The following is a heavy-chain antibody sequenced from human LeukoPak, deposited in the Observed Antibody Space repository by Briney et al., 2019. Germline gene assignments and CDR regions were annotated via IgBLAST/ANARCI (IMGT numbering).Heavy chain of an antibody. CDR1: AGSISSNY. Sequence: PSQTLSLTCPVAAGSISSNYWSWIRQPPGNGLEWNGYTFDSGRTSTRYNPSLKRRVTRSVEMSKNQFSLTLSSVTAGETVAFYCARSNGYSSGWHDYWGQGTLGTVSS. CDR3: ARSNGYSSGWHDY. V-gene: IGHV4-59*08. J-gene: IGHJ4*02. CDR2: TFDSGRTST. D-gene: IGHD6-19*01.